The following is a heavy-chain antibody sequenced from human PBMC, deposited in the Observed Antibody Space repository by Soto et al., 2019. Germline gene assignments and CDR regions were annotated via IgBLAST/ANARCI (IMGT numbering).Heavy chain of an antibody. D-gene: IGHD4-17*01. CDR2: ISFDGSEK. Sequence: QVQLVESGGGVVQSGRSLRLSCAVSGFTFRNYGMHWVRQAPGKGLEWVAVISFDGSEKHYVDSVKGRFSISRDNPKNTLYLQMNSLRAVDTALYYCAKDRYSDYNSYHGMDFWGQGTTVIVSS. CDR3: AKDRYSDYNSYHGMDF. J-gene: IGHJ6*02. V-gene: IGHV3-30*18. CDR1: GFTFRNYG.